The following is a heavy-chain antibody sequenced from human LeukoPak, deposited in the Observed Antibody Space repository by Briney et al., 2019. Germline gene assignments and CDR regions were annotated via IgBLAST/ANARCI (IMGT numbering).Heavy chain of an antibody. V-gene: IGHV4-38-2*02. Sequence: SETLSLTCTVSGYSISSGYYWGWIRQPPGKGLEWIGYIYHSGSTYYNPSLKSRVTISVDTSKNQFSLKLSSVTAADTAVYYCARGGLIAAAATLGWFDPWGQGTLVTVSP. CDR1: GYSISSGYY. D-gene: IGHD6-13*01. CDR2: IYHSGST. J-gene: IGHJ5*02. CDR3: ARGGLIAAAATLGWFDP.